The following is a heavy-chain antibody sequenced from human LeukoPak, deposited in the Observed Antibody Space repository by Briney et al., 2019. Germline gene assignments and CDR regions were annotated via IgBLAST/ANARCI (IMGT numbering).Heavy chain of an antibody. CDR2: IYSGGST. V-gene: IGHV3-53*01. D-gene: IGHD1-1*01. Sequence: GGSLRLSCAASGFTVSSNYMSWVRQAPGKGLEWVSVIYSGGSTYYADSVKGRFTNSRDNSKNTLYLQMNSLRAEDTAVYYCARKAGQTGRDDWGQGTLVTVSS. CDR1: GFTVSSNY. J-gene: IGHJ4*02. CDR3: ARKAGQTGRDD.